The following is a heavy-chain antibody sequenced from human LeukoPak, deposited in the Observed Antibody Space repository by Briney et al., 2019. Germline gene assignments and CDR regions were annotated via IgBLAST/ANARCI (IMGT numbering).Heavy chain of an antibody. CDR3: AKDLVAAVAGDFDY. D-gene: IGHD6-19*01. CDR2: ISGSGGST. J-gene: IGHJ4*02. Sequence: GGSLRLSCAASGFTFSSYAMSWVRQAPGEGLEWVSAISGSGGSTYYADSVKGRFTISRDNSKNTLYLQMNSLRAEDTAVYYCAKDLVAAVAGDFDYWGQGTLVTVSS. CDR1: GFTFSSYA. V-gene: IGHV3-23*01.